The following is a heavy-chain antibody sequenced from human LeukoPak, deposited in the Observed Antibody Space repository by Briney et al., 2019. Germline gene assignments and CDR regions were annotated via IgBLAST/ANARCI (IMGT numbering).Heavy chain of an antibody. CDR2: IRYDGSNK. CDR3: AKDSAPNPELYYFDY. Sequence: PGGSLRLSCAASGLTFSSYGMHWVRQAPGKGLEWVAFIRYDGSNKYYADSVKGRFTISRDNSKNTLYLQMNSLRAEDTAVYYCAKDSAPNPELYYFDYWGQGTLVTVSS. V-gene: IGHV3-30*02. CDR1: GLTFSSYG. D-gene: IGHD1-14*01. J-gene: IGHJ4*02.